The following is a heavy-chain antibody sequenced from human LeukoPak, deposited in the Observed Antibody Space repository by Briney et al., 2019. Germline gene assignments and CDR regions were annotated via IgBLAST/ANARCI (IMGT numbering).Heavy chain of an antibody. V-gene: IGHV5-10-1*01. CDR1: GYNFGTYW. CDR3: ARLSDY. Sequence: GESLKISCKGSGYNFGTYWISWVRQMPGKGLEWMGKIDPSDSSTNYSPSFEGHVTISADQSTNPAYLQWSSLKASDTAMYFCARLSDYWGQGTLVTVSS. CDR2: IDPSDSST. J-gene: IGHJ4*02.